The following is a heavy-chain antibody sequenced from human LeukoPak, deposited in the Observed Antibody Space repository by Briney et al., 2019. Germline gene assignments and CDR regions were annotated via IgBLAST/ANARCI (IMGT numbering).Heavy chain of an antibody. V-gene: IGHV1-2*04. CDR1: GYTFTGYY. J-gene: IGHJ4*02. Sequence: ASVKVSCKASGYTFTGYYMQWVRQAPGQGLEWMGWINPNSGATNYAQKFQGWVTMTRDTSTTTAYTELSRLRFDDTAVYYCARASDGYSYGSFVDYWGQGTLVTVSS. D-gene: IGHD5-18*01. CDR3: ARASDGYSYGSFVDY. CDR2: INPNSGAT.